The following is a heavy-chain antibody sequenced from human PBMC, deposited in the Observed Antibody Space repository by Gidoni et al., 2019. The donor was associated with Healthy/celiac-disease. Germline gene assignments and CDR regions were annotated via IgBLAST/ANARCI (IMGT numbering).Heavy chain of an antibody. V-gene: IGHV4-39*01. CDR2: IYYSVST. CDR1: AGSISSSSYY. J-gene: IGHJ4*02. CDR3: ARLYSGYGFFDY. D-gene: IGHD5-12*01. Sequence: LQLQESGPGLVKPSASLSLTCTVSAGSISSSSYYWGWIRQPAGKGLVRIGSIYYSVSTYYNPTLKSRITISVDTSKNQFSLKLSSVTAADTAVYYCARLYSGYGFFDYWGQGTLVTVSS.